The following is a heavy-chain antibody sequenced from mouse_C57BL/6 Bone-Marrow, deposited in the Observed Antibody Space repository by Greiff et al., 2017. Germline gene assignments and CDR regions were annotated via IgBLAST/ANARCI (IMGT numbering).Heavy chain of an antibody. D-gene: IGHD2-1*01. V-gene: IGHV1-52*01. J-gene: IGHJ4*01. CDR2: IDPSDSET. CDR3: ASLLTAMDY. CDR1: GYTFTSYW. Sequence: QVQLQQPGAELVRPGSSVQLSCKASGYTFTSYWMHWVKQRPIQGLEWIGNIDPSDSETHYNQKFKDKATLTGDKSSSTAYMQLSSLTSEDSAVYYCASLLTAMDYWGQGTSVTVSS.